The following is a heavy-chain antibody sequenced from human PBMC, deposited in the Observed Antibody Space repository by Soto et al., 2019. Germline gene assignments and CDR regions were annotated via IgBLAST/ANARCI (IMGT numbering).Heavy chain of an antibody. V-gene: IGHV1-69*01. CDR3: ASERVAEMATGGYFDN. CDR2: IIPLFGTP. D-gene: IGHD5-12*01. Sequence: QVHLVQSGAEVKKPGSSVKVSCKTSGGTFSDLAFSWVRQAPRQGLEWVGGIIPLFGTPNYAREFQGRVSVNADESSHPVYMELRSLRSEDTAVYYCASERVAEMATGGYFDNWGQGTLVTVSS. CDR1: GGTFSDLA. J-gene: IGHJ4*02.